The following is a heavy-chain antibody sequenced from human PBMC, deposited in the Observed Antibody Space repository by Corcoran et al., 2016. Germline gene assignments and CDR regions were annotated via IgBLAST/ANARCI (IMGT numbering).Heavy chain of an antibody. V-gene: IGHV3-15*01. CDR2: IKSKTDGGTT. J-gene: IGHJ6*02. Sequence: EVQLVESGGGLVKPGGSLRLSCAASGFTFSNAWMSWVRQAPGKGLEWVGRIKSKTDGGTTDYAAPVKGRFTISRDDSKNTLYLQMNSLKTGDTAVYYCTTENYYYYGMDVWGQGTTVTVSS. CDR1: GFTFSNAW. CDR3: TTENYYYYGMDV.